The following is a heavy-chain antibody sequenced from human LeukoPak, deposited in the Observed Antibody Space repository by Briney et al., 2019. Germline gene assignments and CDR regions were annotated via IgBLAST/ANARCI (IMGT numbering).Heavy chain of an antibody. D-gene: IGHD2-21*02. CDR1: GYTFNNFG. Sequence: ASVTVSCKASGYTFNNFGISWARQAPGQGLEWMGWISAYNGNTNYAQKLQDRVTMTADTSTSTAYMDLRSLRSDDTAVYYCAIAAYCGGDCYLEYFQNWGQGTLVTVSS. J-gene: IGHJ1*01. CDR3: AIAAYCGGDCYLEYFQN. CDR2: ISAYNGNT. V-gene: IGHV1-18*01.